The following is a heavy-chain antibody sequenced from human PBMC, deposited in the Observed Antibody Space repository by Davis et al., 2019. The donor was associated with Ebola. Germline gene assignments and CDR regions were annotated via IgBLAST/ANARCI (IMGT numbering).Heavy chain of an antibody. V-gene: IGHV6-1*01. Sequence: HSQNLSLTRAISGDSVSGNNGAWNWIRQSPSRGLEWLGRTYYSSSKWYNDYAVSVKSRITINPDTSKNQFSLQLNSVTPEDTAVYYCVRGFLRTPGFDYWGQGLLVTVSS. CDR3: VRGFLRTPGFDY. J-gene: IGHJ4*02. CDR1: GDSVSGNNGA. D-gene: IGHD2/OR15-2a*01. CDR2: TYYSSSKWYN.